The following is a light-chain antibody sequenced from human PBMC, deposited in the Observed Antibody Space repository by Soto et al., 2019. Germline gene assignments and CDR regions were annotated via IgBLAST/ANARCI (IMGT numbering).Light chain of an antibody. V-gene: IGKV1-27*01. Sequence: DIQMTQSPSSLSASVGDRVTITCLASQGISTDLAWYQQKPGKVPKLLIYAASTLQSGVPSRFSGSGSGTDFTLTISSLQPEDVATYYCQKYNSAPRTFGQGTKVEIK. CDR1: QGISTD. CDR3: QKYNSAPRT. J-gene: IGKJ1*01. CDR2: AAS.